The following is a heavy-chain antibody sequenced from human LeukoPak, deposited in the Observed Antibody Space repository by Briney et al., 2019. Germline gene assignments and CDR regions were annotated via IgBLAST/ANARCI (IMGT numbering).Heavy chain of an antibody. V-gene: IGHV4-39*07. Sequence: PSETLSLTCTVSGGSISSSSYYWGWIRQPPGKGLEWIGSIYYSGSTYYNPSLKSRVTISVDTSKNQFSLKLSSVTAADTAVYYCARVDSSGWYGLDYWGQGTLVTVSS. J-gene: IGHJ4*02. CDR3: ARVDSSGWYGLDY. D-gene: IGHD6-19*01. CDR1: GGSISSSSYY. CDR2: IYYSGST.